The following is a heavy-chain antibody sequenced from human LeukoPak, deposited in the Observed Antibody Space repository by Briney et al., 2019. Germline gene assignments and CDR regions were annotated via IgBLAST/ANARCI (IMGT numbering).Heavy chain of an antibody. CDR2: INHHGHT. Sequence: PGGSLRLSCAASGFTFNHYAMSWVRQAPGKGLEWVSGINHHGHTFYADSVKGRFTISRDNSKNTVFLQMNSLRADDTAEYFCAREIGGALHYFDYWGQGTLVTVSS. CDR3: AREIGGALHYFDY. V-gene: IGHV3-23*01. CDR1: GFTFNHYA. J-gene: IGHJ4*02. D-gene: IGHD1-26*01.